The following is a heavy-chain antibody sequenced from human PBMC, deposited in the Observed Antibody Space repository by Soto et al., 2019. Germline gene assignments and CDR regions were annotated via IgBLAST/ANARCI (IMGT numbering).Heavy chain of an antibody. V-gene: IGHV3-7*03. J-gene: IGHJ5*02. CDR3: AKERAITGTTSWFDP. CDR1: GFTFSSYW. CDR2: IKQDGSEK. Sequence: GGSLRLSCAASGFTFSSYWMSWVRQAPGKGLEWVANIKQDGSEKYYVDSVKGRFTISRDNAKNTLYLQMNSLRAEDTAVYYCAKERAITGTTSWFDPWGQGTLVTVSS. D-gene: IGHD1-20*01.